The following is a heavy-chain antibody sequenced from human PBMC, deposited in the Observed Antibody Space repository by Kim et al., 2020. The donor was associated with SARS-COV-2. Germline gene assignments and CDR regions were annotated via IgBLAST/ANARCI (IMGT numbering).Heavy chain of an antibody. D-gene: IGHD3-22*01. J-gene: IGHJ3*02. CDR3: ARHSEATYYYDSSGYYYAGGYAFDI. CDR1: GGSISSSSYY. Sequence: SETLSLTCTVSGGSISSSSYYWGWIRQPPGKGLEWIGSIYYSGSTYYNPSLKSRVTISVDTSKNQFSLKLSSVTAADTAVYYCARHSEATYYYDSSGYYYAGGYAFDIWGQGTMVTVSS. CDR2: IYYSGST. V-gene: IGHV4-39*01.